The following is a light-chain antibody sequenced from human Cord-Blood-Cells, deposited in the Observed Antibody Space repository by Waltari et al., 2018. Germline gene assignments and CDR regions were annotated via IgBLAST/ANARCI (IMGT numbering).Light chain of an antibody. CDR2: SKN. V-gene: IGLV3-19*01. J-gene: IGLJ2*01. Sequence: SSELTQDPAVSVALGQTVRITCQGDSLRSYYASWYQQKPGQTPVLFIYSKNNRPSGIPDRFSGSSSGNTASLTITGAQAEDEADYYGNSRDSSGNHVVFGGGTKLTVL. CDR3: NSRDSSGNHVV. CDR1: SLRSYY.